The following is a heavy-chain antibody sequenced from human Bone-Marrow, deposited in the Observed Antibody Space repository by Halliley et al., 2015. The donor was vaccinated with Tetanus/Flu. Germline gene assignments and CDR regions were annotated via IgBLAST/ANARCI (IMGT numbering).Heavy chain of an antibody. J-gene: IGHJ4*02. CDR1: GYTFNSYG. D-gene: IGHD3-10*01. V-gene: IGHV1-18*04. CDR2: ISAYNGHT. Sequence: QMQLVQSGAEVKKPGASVKVSCKASGYTFNSYGISWVRQAPGQGLEWMAWISAYNGHTNYAQKLQGRVTMTTDTSTSTAYMELRSLRSDDTAVYYCARDVTMVRGVGYFDYWGQGTLVTVSS. CDR3: ARDVTMVRGVGYFDY.